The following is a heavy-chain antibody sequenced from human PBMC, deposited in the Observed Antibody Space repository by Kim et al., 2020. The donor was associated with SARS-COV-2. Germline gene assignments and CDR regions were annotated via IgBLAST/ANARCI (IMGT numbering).Heavy chain of an antibody. J-gene: IGHJ4*02. Sequence: GGSLRLSCAGSGFSFSDYAIHWVRQAPGKGLEWVAVISIDGSDKYYGDSVRGRFTISRDNSKNTVYLQMNSLRPEDTAVYYCAKITEASYISTKPLDYWGQGALVTVSS. CDR3: AKITEASYISTKPLDY. CDR2: ISIDGSDK. V-gene: IGHV3-30*04. D-gene: IGHD2-2*02. CDR1: GFSFSDYA.